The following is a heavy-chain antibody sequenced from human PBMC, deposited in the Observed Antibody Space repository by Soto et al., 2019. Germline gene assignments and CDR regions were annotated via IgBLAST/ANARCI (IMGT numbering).Heavy chain of an antibody. J-gene: IGHJ4*02. CDR1: GYTFTSYA. CDR3: AHRPSYCSGGSCYSGFDY. D-gene: IGHD2-15*01. V-gene: IGHV1-3*01. CDR2: INAGNGNT. Sequence: ASVKVSCKASGYTFTSYAMHWVRQAPGQRLEWMGWINAGNGNTKYSQKFQGRLTITKDTSKNQVVLTMTNMDPVDTATYYCAHRPSYCSGGSCYSGFDYWGQGTLVTVSS.